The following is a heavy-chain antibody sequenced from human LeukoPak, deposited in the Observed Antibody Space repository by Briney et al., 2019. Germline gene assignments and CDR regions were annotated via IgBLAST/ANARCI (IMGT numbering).Heavy chain of an antibody. Sequence: SGTLSLTCAVSGDSISSSNWWSWVRQPPGKGLEWIGHIYYSGSTNYSPSLKSRVTISVDTSKNQFSLKLSSVNAADTAVYFCARLTSSSSGSSFDYWGQGTLVTVSS. D-gene: IGHD6-6*01. J-gene: IGHJ4*02. CDR3: ARLTSSSSGSSFDY. CDR1: GDSISSSNW. CDR2: IYYSGST. V-gene: IGHV4-4*02.